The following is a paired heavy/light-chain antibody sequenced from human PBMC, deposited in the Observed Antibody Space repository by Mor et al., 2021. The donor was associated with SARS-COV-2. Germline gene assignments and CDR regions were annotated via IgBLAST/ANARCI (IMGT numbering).Light chain of an antibody. J-gene: IGKJ2*01. V-gene: IGKV2-28*01. Sequence: DIVMTQSPLSLPVTPGEPASISCRSSQSLLHSNGYNYLDWYLQKPGQSPQLLIYLGSNRASGVPDRFSGSGSGTDFTLKISRVEAEDVGVYYCMQALQTLMYTFGQGTKLEIK. CDR1: QSLLHSNGYNY. CDR3: MQALQTLMYT. CDR2: LGS.
Heavy chain of an antibody. CDR1: GGSISSSSYY. CDR2: IYYSGST. D-gene: IGHD6-13*01. Sequence: QLQLQESGPGLVKPSETLSLTCTVSGGSISSSSYYWGWIRQPPGKGLEWIGSIYYSGSTYYNPSLKSRVTISVDTSKNQFSLKLSSVTAADTAVYYCARPSIAAAGIPPYYYYGMDVWGQGTTVTVSS. CDR3: ARPSIAAAGIPPYYYYGMDV. V-gene: IGHV4-39*01. J-gene: IGHJ6*02.